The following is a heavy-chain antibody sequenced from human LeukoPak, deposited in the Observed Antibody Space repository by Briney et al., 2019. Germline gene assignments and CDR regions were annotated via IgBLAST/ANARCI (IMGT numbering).Heavy chain of an antibody. J-gene: IGHJ4*02. CDR1: GFTFSSYT. Sequence: GGSLRLSCAASGFTFSSYTMNWVRQAPGKGLEWVSSISSSSSYMYYAASLKGRFTISRDNAKNSLFLQMNSLRAEDTAVYYCAKDFDYDSSDDYWGQGTLVTVSS. V-gene: IGHV3-21*01. CDR3: AKDFDYDSSDDY. D-gene: IGHD3-22*01. CDR2: ISSSSSYM.